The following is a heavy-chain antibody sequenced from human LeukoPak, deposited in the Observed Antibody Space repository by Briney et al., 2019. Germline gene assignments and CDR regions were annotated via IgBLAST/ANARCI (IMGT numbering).Heavy chain of an antibody. CDR3: ATGLSEAPYYYYYGMDV. V-gene: IGHV1-18*01. D-gene: IGHD2-21*01. CDR1: GYTFTSYG. CDR2: ISAYNGNT. Sequence: ASVKVSCKASGYTFTSYGISWVRQAPGQGLEWMGWISAYNGNTNYAQKLQGRVTMTTDTSTSTAYMELRSLRSEDTAVYYCATGLSEAPYYYYYGMDVWGQGTTVTVSS. J-gene: IGHJ6*02.